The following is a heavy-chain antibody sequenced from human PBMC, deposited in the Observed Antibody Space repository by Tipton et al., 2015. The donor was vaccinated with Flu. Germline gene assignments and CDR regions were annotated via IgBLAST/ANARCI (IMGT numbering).Heavy chain of an antibody. Sequence: SLRLSCAASGFTFSTYGMHWVRQGPGKGLVWVSRINSDGSSTGYADSVKGRFTISRDNAKNTLYLQMNSLRAEDTAVYYCARDRGNRVYWGQGTLVTVSS. CDR2: INSDGSST. V-gene: IGHV3-74*01. CDR3: ARDRGNRVY. D-gene: IGHD4-23*01. CDR1: GFTFSTYG. J-gene: IGHJ4*02.